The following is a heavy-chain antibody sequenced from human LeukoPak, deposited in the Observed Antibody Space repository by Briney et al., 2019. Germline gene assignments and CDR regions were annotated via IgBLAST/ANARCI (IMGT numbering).Heavy chain of an antibody. V-gene: IGHV4-34*01. Sequence: SETLSLTCAVYGGSFSGYYWSWIRQPPGKGLEWIGEINHSGSTNYNPSLKSRVTISVDTSKNQFSLRLSSMTAADTAVYYCARHRYGDYNYWGQETLVTVSS. CDR2: INHSGST. CDR3: ARHRYGDYNY. CDR1: GGSFSGYY. D-gene: IGHD4-17*01. J-gene: IGHJ4*02.